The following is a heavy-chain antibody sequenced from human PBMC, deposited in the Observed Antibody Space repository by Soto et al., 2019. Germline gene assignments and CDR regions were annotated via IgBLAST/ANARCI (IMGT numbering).Heavy chain of an antibody. CDR3: AGQRAYYYDGSGYEFDY. D-gene: IGHD3-22*01. Sequence: WETLSLTCTVSGGSISSYYWRWIRQPPGKGLEWIGYIYYSASTNYNPSLKSRVTISVDTSKNQFSLKLSSVTAADTAVYYCAGQRAYYYDGSGYEFDYWGQGTLVTVSS. CDR1: GGSISSYY. CDR2: IYYSAST. J-gene: IGHJ4*02. V-gene: IGHV4-59*01.